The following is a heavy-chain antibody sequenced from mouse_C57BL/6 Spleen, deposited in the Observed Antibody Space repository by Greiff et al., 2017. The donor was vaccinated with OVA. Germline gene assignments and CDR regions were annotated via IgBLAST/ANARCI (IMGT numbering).Heavy chain of an antibody. J-gene: IGHJ3*01. D-gene: IGHD2-2*01. Sequence: VQLQQSGAELVRPGASVTLSCKASGYTFTDYEMHWVKQTPVHGLEWIGAIDPETGGTAYNQKFKGKAILTADKSSSTAYMELRSLTSEDSAVYYCTRGGRLPLFAYWGQGTLVTVSA. V-gene: IGHV1-15*01. CDR3: TRGGRLPLFAY. CDR1: GYTFTDYE. CDR2: IDPETGGT.